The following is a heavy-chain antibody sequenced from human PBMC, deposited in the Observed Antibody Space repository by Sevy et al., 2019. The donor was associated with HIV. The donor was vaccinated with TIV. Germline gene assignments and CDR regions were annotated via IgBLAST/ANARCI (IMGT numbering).Heavy chain of an antibody. CDR2: INPKSGGT. CDR1: GYTFTGYY. J-gene: IGHJ4*02. Sequence: ASVKVSCKASGYTFTGYYLHWVRQAPGQGLEWMGWINPKSGGTNYAPKFQGRATMTRDTSISTASMELSRLRSDDTAVYYCTRSAAEAKNFYCGGDCYSDYWGQGTLVTVSS. D-gene: IGHD2-21*02. V-gene: IGHV1-2*02. CDR3: TRSAAEAKNFYCGGDCYSDY.